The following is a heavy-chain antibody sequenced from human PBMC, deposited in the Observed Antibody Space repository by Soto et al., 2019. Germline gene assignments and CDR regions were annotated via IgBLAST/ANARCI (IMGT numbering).Heavy chain of an antibody. CDR3: ARDRVYYYNNSGYYNFDY. V-gene: IGHV3-30-3*01. D-gene: IGHD3-22*01. CDR1: GFIFSNYA. J-gene: IGHJ4*02. Sequence: QVQLVESGGGVVQPGRSLRVSCAASGFIFSNYAMHWVRQAPGKGLEWVAVVSYDGNNQFYAESVKGRFTISIDSSKTTLYLQMNNLREEDTAVYYCARDRVYYYNNSGYYNFDYWGQGTLVIVSS. CDR2: VSYDGNNQ.